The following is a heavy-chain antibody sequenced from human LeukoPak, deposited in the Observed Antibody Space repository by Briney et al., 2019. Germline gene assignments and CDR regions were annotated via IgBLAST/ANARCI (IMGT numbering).Heavy chain of an antibody. CDR3: ARVDFWSGPYYYYYYMDV. D-gene: IGHD3-3*01. Sequence: SVKVSCKASGYTFTSYGISWVRQAPGQGLEWMGGITPIFGTANYAQKFQGRVTITADESTSTAYMELSSLRSEDTAVYYCARVDFWSGPYYYYYYMDVWGKGTTVTVSS. CDR2: ITPIFGTA. J-gene: IGHJ6*03. CDR1: GYTFTSYG. V-gene: IGHV1-69*13.